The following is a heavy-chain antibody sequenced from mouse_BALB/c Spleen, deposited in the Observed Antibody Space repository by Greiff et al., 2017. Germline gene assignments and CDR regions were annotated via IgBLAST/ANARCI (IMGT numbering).Heavy chain of an antibody. CDR2: ISSGGST. V-gene: IGHV5-6-5*01. Sequence: EVNVVESGGGLVKPGGSLKLSCAASGFTFSSYAMSWVRQTPEKRLEWVASISSGGSTYYPDSVKGRFTISRGNARNILYLQMSSLRSEDTAMYYCARAYYDYDVFDYWGQGTLVTVSA. D-gene: IGHD2-4*01. J-gene: IGHJ3*01. CDR3: ARAYYDYDVFDY. CDR1: GFTFSSYA.